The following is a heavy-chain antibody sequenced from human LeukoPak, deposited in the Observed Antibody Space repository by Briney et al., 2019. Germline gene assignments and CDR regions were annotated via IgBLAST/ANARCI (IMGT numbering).Heavy chain of an antibody. J-gene: IGHJ4*02. D-gene: IGHD5-12*01. CDR2: IYYTGAT. Sequence: SETLSLTCTVSGGSIGSNYWTWIRQPPGKGLEYIGYIYYTGATNYNPSLKSRITISVDTSKNQFSLKMTSVTAADTAVYFCAKYGNSGWVIDNWGQGTLVTVSS. CDR1: GGSIGSNY. V-gene: IGHV4-59*08. CDR3: AKYGNSGWVIDN.